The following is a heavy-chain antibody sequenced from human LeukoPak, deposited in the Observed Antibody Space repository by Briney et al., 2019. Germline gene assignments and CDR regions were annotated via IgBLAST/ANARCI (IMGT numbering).Heavy chain of an antibody. V-gene: IGHV1-18*01. D-gene: IGHD2-2*01. J-gene: IGHJ6*03. CDR2: ISGYNGNT. Sequence: ASVKVSCKASGYTFTSYGISWVRQAPGQGLEWMGWISGYNGNTNYAQKLQGSVTMTTDTSTSTAYMELRSLRSEDTAVYYCARVVVPAAIPPLWLGYYYMDVWGKGTTVTVSS. CDR1: GYTFTSYG. CDR3: ARVVVPAAIPPLWLGYYYMDV.